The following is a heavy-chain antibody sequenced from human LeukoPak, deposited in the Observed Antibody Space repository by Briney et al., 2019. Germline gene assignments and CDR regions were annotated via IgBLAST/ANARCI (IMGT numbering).Heavy chain of an antibody. CDR2: IYYSGST. Sequence: SETLSLTCTVSGGSISSSSYYWGWIRQPPGKGLEWIGSIYYSGSTYYNPSLKSRVTISVDTSKNQFSLKLSSVTAADTAVYYCARASIGSSRTNEYFQHWGQGTLVTVSS. CDR3: ARASIGSSRTNEYFQH. V-gene: IGHV4-39*07. J-gene: IGHJ1*01. CDR1: GGSISSSSYY. D-gene: IGHD6-13*01.